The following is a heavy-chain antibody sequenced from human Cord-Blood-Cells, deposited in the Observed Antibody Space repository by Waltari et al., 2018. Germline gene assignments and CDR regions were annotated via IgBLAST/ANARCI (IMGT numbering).Heavy chain of an antibody. CDR1: GGTFSSYA. J-gene: IGHJ3*02. D-gene: IGHD3-3*01. Sequence: QVQLVQSGAEVKKPGSSVKVSCKASGGTFSSYAISWVRQAPGQGLEWMGGIIPSFGTANYAQKCQGRVTITADESTSTAYMELSSLRSEDTAVYYCARGNDFWSGYYDAFDIWGQGTMVTVSS. V-gene: IGHV1-69*01. CDR3: ARGNDFWSGYYDAFDI. CDR2: IIPSFGTA.